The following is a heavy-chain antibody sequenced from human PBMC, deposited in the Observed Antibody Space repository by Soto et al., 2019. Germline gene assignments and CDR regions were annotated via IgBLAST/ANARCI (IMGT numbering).Heavy chain of an antibody. D-gene: IGHD1-26*01. CDR1: GYTFTSYG. CDR2: ISANNGNT. V-gene: IGHV1-18*01. J-gene: IGHJ4*02. CDR3: ARVRGSYALDS. Sequence: QVQLVQSGAEVKKPGASVKVSCKASGYTFTSYGISWVRQAPGQGLEWMGWISANNGNTNYAQKLQGRVTMTTDTSTSTAYRGWRSLRSDDPAVYYCARVRGSYALDSWGQGPLVTVSS.